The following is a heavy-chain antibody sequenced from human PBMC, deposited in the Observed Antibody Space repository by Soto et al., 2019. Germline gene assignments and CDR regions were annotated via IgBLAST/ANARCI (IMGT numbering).Heavy chain of an antibody. V-gene: IGHV3-11*01. CDR1: GFTFSDYY. D-gene: IGHD6-6*01. J-gene: IGHJ6*03. CDR2: ISSSGSTI. Sequence: GGSLRLSCAASGFTFSDYYMSWIRQAPGKGLEWVSYISSSGSTIYYADSVKGRFTISRDNAKNSLYLQMNSLRAEDTAVYYCARDRSGSSAYYYYMDVWGKGTTVTVSS. CDR3: ARDRSGSSAYYYYMDV.